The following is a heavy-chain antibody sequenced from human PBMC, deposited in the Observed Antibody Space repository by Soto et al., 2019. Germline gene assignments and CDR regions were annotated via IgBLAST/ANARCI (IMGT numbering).Heavy chain of an antibody. V-gene: IGHV3-30*03. D-gene: IGHD6-6*01. J-gene: IGHJ5*02. CDR2: ISYGGSNK. CDR3: ARDLQPRAPRCFAGWFDP. CDR1: GFTFSNYG. Sequence: GGSLRLSCAASGFTFSNYGMHWVRQAPGEGLDWVAVISYGGSNKCYADSVKGRFTISRDNSKNTLYLQMNSLRSEDTAVYYCARDLQPRAPRCFAGWFDPWGQGTLVTVSS.